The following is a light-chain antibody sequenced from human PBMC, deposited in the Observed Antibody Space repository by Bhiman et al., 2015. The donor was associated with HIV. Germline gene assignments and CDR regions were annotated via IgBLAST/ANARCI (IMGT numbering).Light chain of an antibody. CDR3: AAWDDSLNGLWV. J-gene: IGLJ3*02. CDR2: DVS. Sequence: QSALTQPASVSGSPEQSITISCTGTSSDIGGYNYVSWFQQHPGKAPKLMIYDVSNRPSGVSFRFSGSKSGTSASLAITGLQAEDEADYNCAAWDDSLNGLWVFGGGTKLTVL. CDR1: SSDIGGYNY. V-gene: IGLV2-14*03.